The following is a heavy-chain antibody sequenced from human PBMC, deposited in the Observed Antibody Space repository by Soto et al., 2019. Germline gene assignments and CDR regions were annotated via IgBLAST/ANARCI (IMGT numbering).Heavy chain of an antibody. CDR3: ARVLWGYVVVAATVTEHDGMDV. Sequence: QVQLVQSGAEVKKPGASVKVSCKASGYTFTSYGISWVRQAPGQGLEWMGWISAYNGNTNYAQKLQGRVTMTTDTSTGQAYRELRSLRSDDTAVYYCARVLWGYVVVAATVTEHDGMDVWGQGTTVTVSS. V-gene: IGHV1-18*01. J-gene: IGHJ6*02. D-gene: IGHD2-15*01. CDR2: ISAYNGNT. CDR1: GYTFTSYG.